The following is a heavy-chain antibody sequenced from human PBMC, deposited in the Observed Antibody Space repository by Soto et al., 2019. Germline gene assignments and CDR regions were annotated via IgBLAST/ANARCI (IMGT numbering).Heavy chain of an antibody. CDR2: IYHSGST. Sequence: SETLSLTCAVYGGSFSGYYWTWIRQPPGTGLEWIGYIYHSGSTYYNPSLKSRVTISVDRSKNQFSLKLSSVTAADTAVYYRARVPGPWGQRTLVPVSS. CDR1: GGSFSGYY. CDR3: ARVPGP. V-gene: IGHV4-34*01. J-gene: IGHJ1*01.